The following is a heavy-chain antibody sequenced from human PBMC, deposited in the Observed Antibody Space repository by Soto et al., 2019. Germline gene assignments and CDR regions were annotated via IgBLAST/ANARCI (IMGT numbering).Heavy chain of an antibody. V-gene: IGHV5-10-1*01. CDR1: GYTFTGHW. D-gene: IGHD5-12*01. Sequence: PGESLKISCQGSGYTFTGHWIRWVRRRPGKGVEWMGRIDPSDSYTDYSPTVQGHVTMSADKSINTAYLQWSSLQAADTAVYYCTRHTGYDSSLDYWGQGTLVTVSS. J-gene: IGHJ4*02. CDR2: IDPSDSYT. CDR3: TRHTGYDSSLDY.